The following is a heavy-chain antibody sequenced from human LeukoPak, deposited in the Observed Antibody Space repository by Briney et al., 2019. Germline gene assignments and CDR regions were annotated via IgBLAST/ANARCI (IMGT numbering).Heavy chain of an antibody. V-gene: IGHV4-59*01. J-gene: IGHJ6*03. CDR3: ARVVYSGYDFRGAMDV. CDR2: IYYTGST. D-gene: IGHD5-12*01. Sequence: PSETLSLTCTISGGSISSYYWSWIRPPPGKGLEWIGYIYYTGSTNHNPSLKSRVTISVDTSKNQFSLKLSSVTAADTAVYYCARVVYSGYDFRGAMDVWGKGTTVTVSS. CDR1: GGSISSYY.